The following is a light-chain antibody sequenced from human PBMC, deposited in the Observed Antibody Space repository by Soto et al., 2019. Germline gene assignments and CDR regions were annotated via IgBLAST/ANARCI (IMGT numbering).Light chain of an antibody. CDR3: QQYNSYPS. CDR1: QSISSW. Sequence: DIQMTQSPSTLSAFVGDRVTITCRASQSISSWLAWYQQKPGKAPKLLIYKASSLESGVPSRFSGSGSGTEFTITISSLQPDDFANYYCQQYNSYPSFGGGTKVEIK. V-gene: IGKV1-5*03. CDR2: KAS. J-gene: IGKJ4*01.